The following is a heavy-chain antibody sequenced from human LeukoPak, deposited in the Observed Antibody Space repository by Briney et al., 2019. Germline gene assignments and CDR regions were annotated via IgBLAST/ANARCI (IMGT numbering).Heavy chain of an antibody. J-gene: IGHJ4*02. D-gene: IGHD2-2*01. CDR1: GGSISSYY. CDR3: ARGSGYCSSTGCYYYFDY. CDR2: IYTSGST. Sequence: PSETLSLTCTVSGGSISSYYWSWIRQPAGKGLEWIGRIYTSGSTNYNPSLKSRVTMSVDTSKNQFSLKLSSVTAADTAVYYCARGSGYCSSTGCYYYFDYWGQGTLVTVSS. V-gene: IGHV4-4*07.